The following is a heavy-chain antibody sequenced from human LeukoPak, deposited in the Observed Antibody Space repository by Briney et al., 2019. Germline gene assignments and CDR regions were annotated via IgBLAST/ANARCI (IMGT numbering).Heavy chain of an antibody. Sequence: PSETLSLTCTVSGGSISSGDYYWNWIRQPPGKGLEWIGYIYYSGSTYYNPSPKSRVTISVDTSKNQFSLKLSSVTAADTAVYYCARTDTSMEYFDYWGQGTLVTVSS. CDR1: GGSISSGDYY. D-gene: IGHD5-18*01. J-gene: IGHJ4*02. V-gene: IGHV4-30-4*01. CDR3: ARTDTSMEYFDY. CDR2: IYYSGST.